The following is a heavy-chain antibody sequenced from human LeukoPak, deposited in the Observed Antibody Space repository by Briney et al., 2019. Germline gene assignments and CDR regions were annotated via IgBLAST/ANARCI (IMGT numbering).Heavy chain of an antibody. CDR1: GGSISSSSYY. CDR3: ARHSSRFDP. CDR2: IYYSGST. D-gene: IGHD2-15*01. Sequence: KTSETLSLTCTVSGGSISSSSYYWGWIRQPPGKGLEWIGSIYYSGSTYYNPSLKSRVTISADTSNNQFSLKLSSVTAADTAVYYCARHSSRFDPWGQGTLVTVSS. J-gene: IGHJ5*02. V-gene: IGHV4-39*01.